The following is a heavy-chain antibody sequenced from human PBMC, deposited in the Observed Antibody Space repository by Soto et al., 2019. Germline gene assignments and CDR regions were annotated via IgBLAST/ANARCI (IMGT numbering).Heavy chain of an antibody. CDR1: GGSISSGDYY. D-gene: IGHD1-1*01. J-gene: IGHJ6*02. CDR2: IYYSGST. V-gene: IGHV4-30-4*01. CDR3: ARTANWNYGMDV. Sequence: TSETLSLTCTVSGGSISSGDYYWSWIRQPPGKGLEWIGYIYYSGSTHYNPSLKSRVTVSVDTSKNQFSLKLSSVTAADTAVYYCARTANWNYGMDVWGQGTTVTVSS.